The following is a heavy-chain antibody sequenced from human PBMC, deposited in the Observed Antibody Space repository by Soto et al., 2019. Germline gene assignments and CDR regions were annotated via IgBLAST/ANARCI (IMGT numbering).Heavy chain of an antibody. V-gene: IGHV3-30*18. J-gene: IGHJ4*02. D-gene: IGHD6-19*01. Sequence: PGGSLRLSCAASGFTFSSYGMHWVRQAPGKGLEWVAVISYDGSNKYYADSVKGRFTISRDNSKNTLYLQMNSLRAEDTAVYYCAKDQEGEWLAFYFDYWGQGTLVTVSS. CDR2: ISYDGSNK. CDR1: GFTFSSYG. CDR3: AKDQEGEWLAFYFDY.